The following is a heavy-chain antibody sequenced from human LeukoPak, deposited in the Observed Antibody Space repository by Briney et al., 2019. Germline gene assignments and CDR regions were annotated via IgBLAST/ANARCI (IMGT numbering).Heavy chain of an antibody. CDR2: ISSSGSTI. CDR1: GFTFNDYH. Sequence: PGGSLRLFCAASGFTFNDYHKRWVRQAPGKGLEWISYISSSGSTIYYADSVKGRFTISRDNAKNSLYLQVNSLRAEDTSVYYCARERGAFDIWGQGTMVTVSS. J-gene: IGHJ3*02. CDR3: ARERGAFDI. V-gene: IGHV3-11*04.